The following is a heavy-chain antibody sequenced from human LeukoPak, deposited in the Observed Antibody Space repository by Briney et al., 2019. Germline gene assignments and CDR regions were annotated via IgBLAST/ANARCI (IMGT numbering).Heavy chain of an antibody. CDR1: GGSISSSSYY. V-gene: IGHV4-39*01. CDR3: ARQAGSSQIVGATTRFDP. D-gene: IGHD1-26*01. CDR2: IYYSGST. Sequence: SETLSLTCTVSGGSISSSSYYWGWIRQPPGKGLEWIGSIYYSGSTYYNPSLKSRVTISVDTSKNQFSLKLTSVTAAYTAVYYCARQAGSSQIVGATTRFDPWGQGTLVTVSS. J-gene: IGHJ5*02.